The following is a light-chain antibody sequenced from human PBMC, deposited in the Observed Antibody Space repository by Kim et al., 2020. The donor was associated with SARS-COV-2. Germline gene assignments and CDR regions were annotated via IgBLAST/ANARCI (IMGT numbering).Light chain of an antibody. J-gene: IGLJ3*02. CDR3: YSAADNNRV. Sequence: VSPGQTARITCSGDVLAKKYARWFQQKPGQAPVVVIYKDSERPSGIPERFSGSRSGTTVILTISGAQVEDEADYYCYSAADNNRVFGGGTKVTVL. V-gene: IGLV3-27*01. CDR2: KDS. CDR1: VLAKKY.